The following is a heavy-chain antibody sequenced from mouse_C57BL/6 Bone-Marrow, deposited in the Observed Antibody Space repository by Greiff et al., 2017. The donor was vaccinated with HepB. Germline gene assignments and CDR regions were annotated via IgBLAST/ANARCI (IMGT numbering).Heavy chain of an antibody. CDR2: ISSGGDYI. CDR3: TRDKGAARYYAMDY. Sequence: EVKLVESGEGLVKPGGSLKLSCAASGFTFSSYAMSWVRQTPEKRLEWVAYISSGGDYIYYADTVKGRFTISRDNARNTLYLQMSSLKSEDTAMYYCTRDKGAARYYAMDYRGQGTSVTVSS. CDR1: GFTFSSYA. J-gene: IGHJ4*01. V-gene: IGHV5-9-1*02. D-gene: IGHD6-1*01.